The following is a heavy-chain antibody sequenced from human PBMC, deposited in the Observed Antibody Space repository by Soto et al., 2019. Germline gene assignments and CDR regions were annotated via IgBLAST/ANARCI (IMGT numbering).Heavy chain of an antibody. CDR2: ISASGRFK. D-gene: IGHD3-10*02. J-gene: IGHJ4*02. CDR1: GFAFSDFD. Sequence: ESGGGLVQPGGSLRLSCAASGFAFSDFDMSWVRQAPGKGLEWVSAISASGRFKPYADSVRGRFTISRDNFRGPVDLQMNSLRPEDTAVYYCASHQIAICYYWGRGTLVTVSS. V-gene: IGHV3-23*01. CDR3: ASHQIAICYY.